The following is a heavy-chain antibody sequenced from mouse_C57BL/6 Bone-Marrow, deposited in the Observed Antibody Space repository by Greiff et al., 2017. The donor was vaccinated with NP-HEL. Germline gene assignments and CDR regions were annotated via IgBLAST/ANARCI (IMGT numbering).Heavy chain of an antibody. CDR1: GFTFSDYG. CDR3: ARRSLLAMDY. D-gene: IGHD6-1*01. Sequence: DVMLVESGGGLVKPGGSLKLSCAASGFTFSDYGMHWVRQAPEKGLEWVAYISSGSSTIYYADTVKGRFTISRDNAKNTLFLQMTSLRSEDTAMYYCARRSLLAMDYWGQGTSVTVSS. J-gene: IGHJ4*01. V-gene: IGHV5-17*01. CDR2: ISSGSSTI.